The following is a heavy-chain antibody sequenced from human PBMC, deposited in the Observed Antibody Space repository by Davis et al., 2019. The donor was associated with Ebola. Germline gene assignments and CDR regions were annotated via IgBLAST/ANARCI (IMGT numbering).Heavy chain of an antibody. V-gene: IGHV3-30-3*01. J-gene: IGHJ5*02. D-gene: IGHD2-2*01. Sequence: GESLKISCAASRFTFSTSWMHWVRQAPGKGLEWVAVISYDGSNKYFADSVKGRFTISRDNSKNTLYLQMNSLRAEDTAVYYCARDGLTYQLPMGMRYNWFDPWGQGTLVTVSS. CDR2: ISYDGSNK. CDR1: RFTFSTSW. CDR3: ARDGLTYQLPMGMRYNWFDP.